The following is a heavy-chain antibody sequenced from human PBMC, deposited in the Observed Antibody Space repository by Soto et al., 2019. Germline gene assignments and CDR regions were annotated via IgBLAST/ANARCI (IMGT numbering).Heavy chain of an antibody. CDR2: IDPSDSYT. J-gene: IGHJ6*02. D-gene: IGHD2-2*01. CDR1: YG. V-gene: IGHV5-10-1*01. Sequence: YGVSRVSKKHGKGLEWMGRIDPSDSYTNYSPSFQGHVTISADKSISTAYLQWSSLKASDTAMYYCARQGIVVVPAARGEQYYYYGTAVWGQRTTVPVS. CDR3: ARQGIVVVPAARGEQYYYYGTAV.